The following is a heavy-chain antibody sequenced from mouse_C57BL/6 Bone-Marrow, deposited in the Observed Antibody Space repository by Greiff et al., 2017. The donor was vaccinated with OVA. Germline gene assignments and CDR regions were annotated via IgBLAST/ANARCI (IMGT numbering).Heavy chain of an antibody. V-gene: IGHV1-82*01. CDR2: IYPGDGDT. J-gene: IGHJ2*01. D-gene: IGHD3-2*02. Sequence: QVQLQQSGPELVKPGASVKISCKASGYAFSSSWMNWVKQRPGKGLEWIGRIYPGDGDTNYNGKFKGKATLTADKSSSTAYMQLSSLTSEDTAVYFSAQDSSGYPYYCDYWGQGTTLTVSS. CDR1: GYAFSSSW. CDR3: AQDSSGYPYYCDY.